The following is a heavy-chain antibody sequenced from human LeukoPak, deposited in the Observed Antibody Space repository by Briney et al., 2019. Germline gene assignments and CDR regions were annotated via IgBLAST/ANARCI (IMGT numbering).Heavy chain of an antibody. D-gene: IGHD3-10*01. V-gene: IGHV3-23*01. CDR2: ISGSGGST. J-gene: IGHJ3*02. Sequence: GGSLRLSCAASGFTFSSYAMSWVRQAPGKGLKWVSTISGSGGSTYYVDSVKGRLTISRDNSKNTLYLQMNSLKTEDTAVYYCTTDLVAMVRGVIITGPGGDIWGQGTMVTVSS. CDR3: TTDLVAMVRGVIITGPGGDI. CDR1: GFTFSSYA.